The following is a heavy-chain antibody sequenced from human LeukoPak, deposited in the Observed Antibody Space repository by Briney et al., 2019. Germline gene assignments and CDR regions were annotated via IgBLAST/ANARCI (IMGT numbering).Heavy chain of an antibody. CDR1: GFTFSSYS. CDR3: AREGGTYYYDSSGYSNWFDP. D-gene: IGHD3-22*01. CDR2: ISSSSSYI. J-gene: IGHJ5*02. V-gene: IGHV3-21*01. Sequence: SGGTLRLSCAASGFTFSSYSMNWVRQAPGKGLEWVSSISSSSSYIYYADSVKGRFTISRDNAKNSLYLQMNSLRAEDTAVYYCAREGGTYYYDSSGYSNWFDPWGQGTLVTVSS.